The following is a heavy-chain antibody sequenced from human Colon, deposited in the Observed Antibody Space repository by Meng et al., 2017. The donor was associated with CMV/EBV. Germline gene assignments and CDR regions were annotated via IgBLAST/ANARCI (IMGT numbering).Heavy chain of an antibody. V-gene: IGHV4-34*01. Sequence: QVQQQGGGAEVLKAAETLTLTPPVSADFFTGYHWTWIRQPPGKGPEWIGEINYRGSIHYNPSLESRVTISLDMSTNQLSLKLNSVTAADTAVYYCVRGNWVSDFWGQGTLVTVSS. CDR3: VRGNWVSDF. J-gene: IGHJ4*02. CDR1: ADFFTGYH. CDR2: INYRGSI. D-gene: IGHD7-27*01.